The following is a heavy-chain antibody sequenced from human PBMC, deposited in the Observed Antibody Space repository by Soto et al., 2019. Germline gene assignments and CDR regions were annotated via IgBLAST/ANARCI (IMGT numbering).Heavy chain of an antibody. D-gene: IGHD3-10*01. V-gene: IGHV4-4*02. Sequence: PLETLSVPCSVSGGSISSSNWWSWVRQPPGKGLEWIGEIYHSGSTNYNPSLKSRVTISVDKSKNQFSLKLSSVTAADTAVYYCASTGGFYGSGSYDYWGQGTLVPVSS. CDR3: ASTGGFYGSGSYDY. CDR1: GGSISSSNW. J-gene: IGHJ4*02. CDR2: IYHSGST.